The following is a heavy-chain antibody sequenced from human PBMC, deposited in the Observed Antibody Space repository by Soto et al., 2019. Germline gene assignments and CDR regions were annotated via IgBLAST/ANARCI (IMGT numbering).Heavy chain of an antibody. CDR2: IKQDGSEK. D-gene: IGHD2-2*01. CDR3: ASFLVRVGAENDY. J-gene: IGHJ4*02. CDR1: GFTFSSYW. Sequence: GGSLRLSCAASGFTFSSYWMRWVRQAPGKGLEWVANIKQDGSEKYYVDSVKGRFTISRDNAKNSLYLQMNSLRAEDTAVYYYASFLVRVGAENDYWGQGTLVTFSS. V-gene: IGHV3-7*01.